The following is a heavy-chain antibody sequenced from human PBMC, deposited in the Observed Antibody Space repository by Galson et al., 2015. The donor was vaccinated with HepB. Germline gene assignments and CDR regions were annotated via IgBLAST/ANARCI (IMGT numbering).Heavy chain of an antibody. CDR2: IIPIFGIA. CDR1: GGTFSSYA. CDR3: ARGEILYGSGSYWSRTYDAFDI. D-gene: IGHD3-10*01. Sequence: SVKVSCKASGGTFSSYAISWVRQAPGQGLEWMGGIIPIFGIANYAQKFQGRVTITADKSTSTAYMELSSLRSEDTAVYYCARGEILYGSGSYWSRTYDAFDIWGQGTMVTVSS. V-gene: IGHV1-69*10. J-gene: IGHJ3*02.